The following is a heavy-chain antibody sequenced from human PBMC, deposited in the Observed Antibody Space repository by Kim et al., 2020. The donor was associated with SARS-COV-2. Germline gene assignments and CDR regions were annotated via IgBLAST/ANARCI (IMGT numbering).Heavy chain of an antibody. CDR3: ARARGIAVADSYSFDY. Sequence: KLQGRVTMTTDTSTSTAYMELRSLRSDDTAVYYCARARGIAVADSYSFDYWGQGTLVTVSS. D-gene: IGHD6-19*01. J-gene: IGHJ4*02. V-gene: IGHV1-18*01.